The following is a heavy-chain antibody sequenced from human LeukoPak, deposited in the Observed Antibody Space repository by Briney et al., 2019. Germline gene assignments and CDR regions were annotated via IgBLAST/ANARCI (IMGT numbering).Heavy chain of an antibody. CDR3: ARDRGGSWVDY. CDR2: ISGDNGNT. CDR1: GYRYSNYG. Sequence: ASVKVSCKASGYRYSNYGIAWVRQAPGQGLEWMGWISGDNGNTNYAQKFQGRVTMTTDTTTTTVYLETRSLRSDDTAVYYCARDRGGSWVDYWGQGTLVTVSS. D-gene: IGHD6-13*01. J-gene: IGHJ4*02. V-gene: IGHV1-18*01.